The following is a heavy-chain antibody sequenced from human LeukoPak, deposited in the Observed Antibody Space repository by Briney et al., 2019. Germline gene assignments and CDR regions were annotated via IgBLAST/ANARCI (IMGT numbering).Heavy chain of an antibody. CDR3: ARERNHSYGPSRFDY. D-gene: IGHD5-18*01. J-gene: IGHJ4*02. Sequence: PSQTLSLTCTVSGGSISSGGYYWSWIRQPPGKGLEWIGYIYYSGSTNYNPSLKSRVTISVDTSKNQFSLKLSSVTAADTAVYYCARERNHSYGPSRFDYWGQGTLVTVSS. CDR2: IYYSGST. CDR1: GGSISSGGYY. V-gene: IGHV4-61*08.